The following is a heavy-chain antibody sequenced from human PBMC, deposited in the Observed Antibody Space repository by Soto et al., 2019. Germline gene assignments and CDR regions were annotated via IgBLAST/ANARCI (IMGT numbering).Heavy chain of an antibody. J-gene: IGHJ4*02. V-gene: IGHV3-20*04. CDR3: ARDDLYRSSDY. D-gene: IGHD2-2*02. Sequence: EVQLVESGGGVVRPGGSLRLSCAASGFNLDDYGMSWVRQAPGKGLEWVSGINWNGGNTGYADSVKGRFTISRDNAKNSLYLQMNSLRAEDTAFDYCARDDLYRSSDYWGQGTLVTVSS. CDR1: GFNLDDYG. CDR2: INWNGGNT.